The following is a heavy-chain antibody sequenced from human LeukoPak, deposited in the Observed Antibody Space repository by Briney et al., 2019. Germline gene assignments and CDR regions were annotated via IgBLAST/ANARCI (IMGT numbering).Heavy chain of an antibody. CDR3: ARAYHDSSGDY. V-gene: IGHV3-48*03. CDR2: ISSSGSTI. CDR1: GFTFSSYE. Sequence: TGGSLRLSCAASGFTFSSYEMNWVRQAPGKGLEWVSYISSSGSTIYYADSVKGRFTISRDNAKNSLYLQMNSLRAEDTAIYYFARAYHDSSGDYWGQGTLVSVSS. J-gene: IGHJ4*02. D-gene: IGHD3-22*01.